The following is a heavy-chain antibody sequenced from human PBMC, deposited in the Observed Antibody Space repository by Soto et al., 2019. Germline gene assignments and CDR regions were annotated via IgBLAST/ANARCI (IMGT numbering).Heavy chain of an antibody. Sequence: QVQLQQWGAGLLKPSETLSLTCAVYGGSFSGYYWSWIRQPPGKGLEWIGEINHSGSTNYNPSLNTRVTISVDTSKIPFALQLSSVTAAFTAVSYCARGSLRYYDSWSRYWWFDPWGQGPLVTVSS. CDR2: INHSGST. CDR3: ARGSLRYYDSWSRYWWFDP. D-gene: IGHD3-3*01. J-gene: IGHJ5*02. CDR1: GGSFSGYY. V-gene: IGHV4-34*01.